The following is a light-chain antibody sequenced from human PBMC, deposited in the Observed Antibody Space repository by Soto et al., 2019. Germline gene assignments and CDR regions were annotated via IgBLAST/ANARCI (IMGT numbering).Light chain of an antibody. Sequence: QAVVTQPPSASGTPGQRVTISCSGSSSNIGSNNVYWYQQLPGTAPKLLIYSNDKRPSGVPDRFSGSKSGTSASLAITGLQSEDEADYYCAAWDDSLNGVYVFGPGTKLTVL. CDR1: SSNIGSNN. CDR3: AAWDDSLNGVYV. CDR2: SND. V-gene: IGLV1-44*01. J-gene: IGLJ1*01.